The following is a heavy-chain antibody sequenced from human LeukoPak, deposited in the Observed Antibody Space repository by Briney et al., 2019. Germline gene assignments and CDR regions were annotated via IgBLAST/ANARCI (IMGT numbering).Heavy chain of an antibody. CDR2: ISGTGAVT. D-gene: IGHD2-21*02. V-gene: IGHV3-23*01. Sequence: GGSLRLSCAASGFTFSIYSMSWVPQAPGKGLEWVSIISGTGAVTFYADSLKGRFTISRDNSKNTLYLQMNSLRDEDTAVYYCAKGAVTATRKFDYWGQGTLVTVSS. CDR3: AKGAVTATRKFDY. CDR1: GFTFSIYS. J-gene: IGHJ4*02.